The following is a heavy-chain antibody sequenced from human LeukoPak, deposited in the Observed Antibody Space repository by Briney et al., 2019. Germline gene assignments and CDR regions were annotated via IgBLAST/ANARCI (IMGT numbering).Heavy chain of an antibody. CDR3: ARSGYSSGWYWFDP. D-gene: IGHD6-19*01. Sequence: GGSLRLSCAASGFTFSSYEMNWVRQAPGRGLEWVSSISSSSYIYYADSVKGRFTISRDNAKNSLYLQMNSLRAEDTAVYYCARSGYSSGWYWFDPWGQGTLVTVSS. CDR1: GFTFSSYE. J-gene: IGHJ5*02. CDR2: ISSSSYI. V-gene: IGHV3-21*01.